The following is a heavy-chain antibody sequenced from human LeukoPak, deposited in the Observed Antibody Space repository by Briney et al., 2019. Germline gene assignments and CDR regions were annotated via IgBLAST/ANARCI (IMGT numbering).Heavy chain of an antibody. V-gene: IGHV3-74*01. D-gene: IGHD4-23*01. CDR2: INNDGSST. J-gene: IGHJ4*02. CDR3: ARDRRDYGGPFDY. Sequence: GGSLRLSCAASGFTFSSYWIHWVRQAPGKGLVWVSYINNDGSSTVYADSVKGRFTTSRDNAKNTLYLQMNSLRVEDTAVYYCARDRRDYGGPFDYWGQGTLVTVSS. CDR1: GFTFSSYW.